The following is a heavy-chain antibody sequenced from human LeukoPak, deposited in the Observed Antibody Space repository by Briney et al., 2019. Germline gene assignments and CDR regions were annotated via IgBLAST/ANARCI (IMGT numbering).Heavy chain of an antibody. D-gene: IGHD6-13*01. V-gene: IGHV3-7*01. J-gene: IGHJ4*02. CDR3: ARDWVRSSCTD. Sequence: GGSLRLSCAASGFSFNSYWMSWVRQAPGKGLEWVANINQDGSEKYYVDSVKGRFTISRDNAKNSLYLQMNSLRAEDTAVYYCARDWVRSSCTDWGQGTLVTVSS. CDR2: INQDGSEK. CDR1: GFSFNSYW.